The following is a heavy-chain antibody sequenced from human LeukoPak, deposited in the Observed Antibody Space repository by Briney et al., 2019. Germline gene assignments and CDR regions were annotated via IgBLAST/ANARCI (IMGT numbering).Heavy chain of an antibody. D-gene: IGHD3/OR15-3a*01. CDR3: ARQTGSGLFILP. J-gene: IGHJ4*02. Sequence: SETLSLTCTVSSGSISTSNYYWGWVRQPPGKALEWIGNIFYSGNTYYNASLKSQVSVSIDTSKNQFSLKLTSVTAADTAVYYCARQTGSGLFILPGGQGTLVTVSS. CDR1: SGSISTSNYY. CDR2: IFYSGNT. V-gene: IGHV4-39*01.